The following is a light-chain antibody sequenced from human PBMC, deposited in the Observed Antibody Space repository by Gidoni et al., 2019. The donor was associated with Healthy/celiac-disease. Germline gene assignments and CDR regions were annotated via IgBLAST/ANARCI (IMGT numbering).Light chain of an antibody. J-gene: IGKJ3*01. CDR3: QQSYSTPVI. V-gene: IGKV1-39*01. Sequence: DIQITPSPSSLSASVGDRVTITCRASQSISSYLNWYQQKPGKAPKLLIYAASSLQSGVPSRFSGSGSGTDFTLTISSLQPEDFATYYCQQSYSTPVIFGPGTKVEIK. CDR1: QSISSY. CDR2: AAS.